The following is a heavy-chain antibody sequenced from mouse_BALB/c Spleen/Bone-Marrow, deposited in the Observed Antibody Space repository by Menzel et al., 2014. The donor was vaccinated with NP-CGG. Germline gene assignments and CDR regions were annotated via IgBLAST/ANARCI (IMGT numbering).Heavy chain of an antibody. V-gene: IGHV1-80*01. D-gene: IGHD1-1*02. CDR3: ARGRGWCYGY. Sequence: VKLQESGAELVRPGSSVKISCKASGFAFRSNWMNWVKQRPGQGLEWNGQIYPADGDTNYNGKFKGKATMTADKSSSTAYMQLSSLASEDSAVYFCARGRGWCYGYWGQSTPITVPS. CDR1: GFAFRSNW. J-gene: IGHJ2*01. CDR2: IYPADGDT.